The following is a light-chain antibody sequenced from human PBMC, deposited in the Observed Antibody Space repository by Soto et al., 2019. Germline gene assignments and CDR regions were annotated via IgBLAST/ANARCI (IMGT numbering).Light chain of an antibody. J-gene: IGKJ1*01. V-gene: IGKV1-39*01. CDR1: QSISTY. CDR2: AAS. Sequence: DIQMTQSPPSLSASVGDTITITCRASQSISTYLDWYQVTPGKAPKVLIYAASTLQAGVPSRFSGSGSGTDFTLTINSLQPEDFATYYCQQNYNLPPRTFGQGTKVEIK. CDR3: QQNYNLPPRT.